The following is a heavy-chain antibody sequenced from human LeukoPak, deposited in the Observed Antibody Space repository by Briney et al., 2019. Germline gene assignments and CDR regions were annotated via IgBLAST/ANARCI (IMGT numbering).Heavy chain of an antibody. D-gene: IGHD3-9*01. CDR1: GFTFSSYA. Sequence: GGSLRLSCAASGFTFSSYAMSWVRQPPGKELRWVSPLTASGETTYYADSVKGRFTISRDNSKNTLFLQMNSLRAEDTAVYYCAANGESTDWHWNYWGQGTLVTVSS. V-gene: IGHV3-23*01. CDR3: AANGESTDWHWNY. J-gene: IGHJ4*02. CDR2: LTASGETT.